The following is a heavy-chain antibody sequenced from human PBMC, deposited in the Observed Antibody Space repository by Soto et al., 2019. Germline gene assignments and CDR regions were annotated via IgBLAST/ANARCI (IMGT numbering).Heavy chain of an antibody. CDR3: ARAAPRYCSGGSCYEGRSSLFDY. V-gene: IGHV4-39*01. Sequence: SETLSLTCTFSGGSISSGPYSWGWIRQPPGEGLEWIGTFKYSESTYYNPSLKSRVTISVDTSKNQFSLKVSSVTVADTAVYYCARAAPRYCSGGSCYEGRSSLFDYWGQGTLVTVSS. CDR1: GGSISSGPYS. CDR2: FKYSEST. D-gene: IGHD2-15*01. J-gene: IGHJ4*02.